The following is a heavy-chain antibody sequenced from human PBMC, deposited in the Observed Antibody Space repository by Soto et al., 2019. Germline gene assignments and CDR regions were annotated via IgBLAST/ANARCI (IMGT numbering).Heavy chain of an antibody. CDR2: IYHTGNT. J-gene: IGHJ5*01. CDR1: GGSVSSDSY. CDR3: ARDEYQLLSSVSWFDS. V-gene: IGHV4-30-4*01. Sequence: SETLSLTCTVSGGSVSSDSYWSWIRQTPGKGLEWIGYIYHTGNTYYNPSLRSRVSISVDKSKSQFSLKLISVTAADAAVYFCARDEYQLLSSVSWFDSWGQGTLVTVSS. D-gene: IGHD2-2*01.